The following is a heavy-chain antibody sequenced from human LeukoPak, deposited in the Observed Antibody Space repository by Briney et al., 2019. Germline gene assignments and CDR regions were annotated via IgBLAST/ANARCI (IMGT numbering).Heavy chain of an antibody. CDR2: ISSSSSYI. CDR1: GFTFSSYS. CDR3: ARVAPGYYFDY. V-gene: IGHV3-21*01. Sequence: GGSLRLSCAASGFTFSSYSMNWVRQAPGKGLEWVSPISSSSSYIYYADSVKGRFTISRDNAKNSLYLQMNSLRAEDTAVYYCARVAPGYYFDYWGQGTLVTVSS. J-gene: IGHJ4*02.